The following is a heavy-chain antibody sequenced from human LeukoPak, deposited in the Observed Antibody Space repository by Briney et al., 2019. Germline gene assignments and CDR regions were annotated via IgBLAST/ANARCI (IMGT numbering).Heavy chain of an antibody. J-gene: IGHJ4*02. CDR1: GLTFSKAW. V-gene: IGHV3-15*01. CDR2: IKSKTDGGSI. D-gene: IGHD3-10*01. CDR3: TKDHGSGSYYFDY. Sequence: GGSLRLSCAASGLTFSKAWMSWVRQAPGKGLEWVGRIKSKTDGGSIDYAAPVKGRFTISRDDSENTLYLQMNSLKTEDTDVYYCTKDHGSGSYYFDYWGQGTLVTVSS.